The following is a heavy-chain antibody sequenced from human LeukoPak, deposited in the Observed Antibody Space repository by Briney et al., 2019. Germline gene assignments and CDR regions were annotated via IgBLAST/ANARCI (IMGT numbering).Heavy chain of an antibody. CDR1: GGSISSYY. CDR2: IYYSGST. V-gene: IGHV4-59*01. CDR3: ARQGGDDYGDYGY. D-gene: IGHD4-17*01. Sequence: PSETLSLTCTVSGGSISSYYWSWIRQPPGKGLEWIGYIYYSGSTNYNPSLKSRVTISVDTSKNQFSLKLSSVTAADTAVYYCARQGGDDYGDYGYWGQGTLVTVSS. J-gene: IGHJ4*02.